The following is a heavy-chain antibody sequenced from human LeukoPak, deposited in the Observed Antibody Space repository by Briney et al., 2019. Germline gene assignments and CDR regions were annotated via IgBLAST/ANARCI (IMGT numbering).Heavy chain of an antibody. CDR2: ISSSGSTI. D-gene: IGHD4-17*01. V-gene: IGHV3-48*03. CDR3: AKDQLRNTVSTLGNSYYFDY. Sequence: GGSLRLSCAASGFTFSSYEMNWVRQAPGKGLEWVSYISSSGSTIYYADSVKGRFTISRDNSKNTLYLQMNSLRGEDTAVYYCAKDQLRNTVSTLGNSYYFDYWGQGTLVTVSS. CDR1: GFTFSSYE. J-gene: IGHJ4*02.